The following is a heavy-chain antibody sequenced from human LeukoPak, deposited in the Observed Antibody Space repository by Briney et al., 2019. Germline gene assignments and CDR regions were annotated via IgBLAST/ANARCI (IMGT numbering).Heavy chain of an antibody. J-gene: IGHJ6*03. CDR3: AREASICYNMDV. CDR1: GFTFSSHW. V-gene: IGHV3-74*01. CDR2: INRDESRT. D-gene: IGHD2-2*02. Sequence: PGGSLRLSCAASGFTFSSHWMHWVRQAPGKGLVWVSRINRDESRTSYADSVKGRFTIFRDNAKNTLYLQVNSLRAEDTAVYYCAREASICYNMDVWGKGTTVTVSS.